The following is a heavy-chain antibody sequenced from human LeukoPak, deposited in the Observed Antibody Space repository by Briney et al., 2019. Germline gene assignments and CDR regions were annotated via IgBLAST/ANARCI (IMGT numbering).Heavy chain of an antibody. J-gene: IGHJ4*02. CDR1: GFTFSSYA. CDR2: ISGSGGST. CDR3: AKDQYDILTGYYDY. V-gene: IGHV3-23*01. Sequence: GGSLRLSCAASGFTFSSYAMSWVRQAPGKGLEWVSAISGSGGSTYYADSVKGRFTISRDNSKNTLYLQMNSLRAEDTAVYYCAKDQYDILTGYYDYWGQGTLVTVSS. D-gene: IGHD3-9*01.